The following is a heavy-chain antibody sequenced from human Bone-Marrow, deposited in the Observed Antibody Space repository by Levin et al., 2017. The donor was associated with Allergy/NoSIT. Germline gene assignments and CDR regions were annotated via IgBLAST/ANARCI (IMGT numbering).Heavy chain of an antibody. CDR1: GFTFSGHW. J-gene: IGHJ4*02. V-gene: IGHV3-7*01. D-gene: IGHD5-12*01. Sequence: PGGSLRLSCAVSGFTFSGHWMSWVRQAPGKGLEWLANIHQDGSERNYVDSVRGRFTISRDNAQNSLYLQMNSLRVEDTAVYYCARYGGFQLDYWGQGTLVTVSS. CDR2: IHQDGSER. CDR3: ARYGGFQLDY.